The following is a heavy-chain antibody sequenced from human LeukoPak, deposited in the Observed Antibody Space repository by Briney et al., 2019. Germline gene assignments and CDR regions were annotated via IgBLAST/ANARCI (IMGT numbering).Heavy chain of an antibody. CDR3: ARGGFKHYYDSSDYDANTPLDY. CDR1: GYTFTTYY. CDR2: INPSGGST. V-gene: IGHV1-46*01. D-gene: IGHD3-22*01. Sequence: ASVEVSCKASGYTFTTYYIHWVRQAPGQGLEWMGIINPSGGSTSYHQKFQGRVTMTSDTSTSTVYVELSSLRSEDTAVYYCARGGFKHYYDSSDYDANTPLDYSGQGTLVTVSS. J-gene: IGHJ4*02.